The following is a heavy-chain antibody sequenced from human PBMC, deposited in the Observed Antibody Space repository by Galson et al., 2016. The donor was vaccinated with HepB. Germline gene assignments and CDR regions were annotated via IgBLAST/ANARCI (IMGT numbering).Heavy chain of an antibody. CDR1: GFTFSSYG. CDR3: AKDRRYYDSSGYFWEGYYYDGMDV. D-gene: IGHD3-22*01. J-gene: IGHJ6*02. Sequence: SLRLSCAASGFTFSSYGMHWVRQAPGKGLEWVAVISYDGSDKYYADSVKGRFTISRDNSKNTLNLQMNSLRAEDTAVYYCAKDRRYYDSSGYFWEGYYYDGMDVWGQETTVTVSS. V-gene: IGHV3-30*18. CDR2: ISYDGSDK.